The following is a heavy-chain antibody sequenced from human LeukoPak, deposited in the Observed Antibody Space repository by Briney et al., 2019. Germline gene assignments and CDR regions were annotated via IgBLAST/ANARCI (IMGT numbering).Heavy chain of an antibody. CDR1: AYTFTSYA. CDR3: ATVAFLGSSWYRGGGYYYYGMDV. CDR2: SNAGNGNT. D-gene: IGHD6-13*01. Sequence: ASVKVSCKASAYTFTSYAMHWVRQAPGQRLEWMGWSNAGNGNTKYSQEFQGKVTITRDTSASTAYMELSSLRSEDTAVYYCATVAFLGSSWYRGGGYYYYGMDVWGQGTTVTVSS. J-gene: IGHJ6*02. V-gene: IGHV1-3*02.